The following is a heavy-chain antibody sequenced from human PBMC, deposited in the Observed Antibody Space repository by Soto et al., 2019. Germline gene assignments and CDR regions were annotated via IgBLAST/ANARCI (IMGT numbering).Heavy chain of an antibody. CDR3: ARDRLRGTIFGVVSYYYGMDV. D-gene: IGHD3-3*01. CDR2: IIPIFGTA. V-gene: IGHV1-69*13. CDR1: GGTFSSYA. Sequence: SVKVSCKASGGTFSSYAISWVRQAPGQGLEWMGGIIPIFGTANYAQKFQGRVTITADESTSTDYMELSSLRSEDTAVYYCARDRLRGTIFGVVSYYYGMDVWGQGTTVTVSS. J-gene: IGHJ6*02.